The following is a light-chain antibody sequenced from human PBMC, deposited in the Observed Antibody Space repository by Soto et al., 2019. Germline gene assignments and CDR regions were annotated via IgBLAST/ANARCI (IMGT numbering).Light chain of an antibody. V-gene: IGKV3-11*01. CDR3: QQYGNLIT. CDR1: QRVNHY. Sequence: EVVLTQSPATLSLSPGDGATLSCRAGQRVNHYLAWYQQKPGRAPRLLIYDTSNRATDIPARFSGSGSETDFTLTISSVEPEDSALYYCQQYGNLITFGQGTRLELQ. CDR2: DTS. J-gene: IGKJ5*01.